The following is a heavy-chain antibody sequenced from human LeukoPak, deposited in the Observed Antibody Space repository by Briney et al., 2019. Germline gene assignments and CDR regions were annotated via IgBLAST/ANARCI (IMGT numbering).Heavy chain of an antibody. D-gene: IGHD2-15*01. CDR2: IYNEGSNT. CDR3: TRAPINYCSGGSCYSGTHWFAP. CDR1: GFTFSAQW. V-gene: IGHV3-74*01. Sequence: GGSLRLSCAASGFTFSAQWMHWVRHAPGKGRVWISRIYNEGSNTTYEYSVKGRFPLSRNNAKNILYLQMHRLSAEDTAVYSCTRAPINYCSGGSCYSGTHWFAPWGQGTLVTVSS. J-gene: IGHJ5*02.